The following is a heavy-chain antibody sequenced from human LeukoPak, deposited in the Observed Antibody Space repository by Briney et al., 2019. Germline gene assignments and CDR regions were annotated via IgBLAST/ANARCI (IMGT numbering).Heavy chain of an antibody. CDR1: GFTFSSYA. Sequence: GGSLRLSCTVSGFTFSSYAMHWVRQAPGKGLEWVAVISYDGSNKYYADSVKGRFTISRDNPKNTLYLQMNSLRAEDTAVYYCASGGCGELWGSLGVGYMDVWGKGTTVTVSS. D-gene: IGHD3-10*01. CDR3: ASGGCGELWGSLGVGYMDV. J-gene: IGHJ6*03. CDR2: ISYDGSNK. V-gene: IGHV3-30*04.